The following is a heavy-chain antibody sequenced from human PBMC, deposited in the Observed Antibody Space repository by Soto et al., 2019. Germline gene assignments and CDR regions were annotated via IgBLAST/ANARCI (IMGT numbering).Heavy chain of an antibody. V-gene: IGHV1-69*01. Sequence: SVKGSCKASGCTFSSYASRWGRQAPGQGLEWMGGIIPIFGTANYAQKFQGRVTITADESTSTAYMELSSLRSEDTAVYYCAREVLGNYLAYDYWGQGTLVTVSS. CDR1: GCTFSSYA. D-gene: IGHD3-16*02. J-gene: IGHJ4*02. CDR2: IIPIFGTA. CDR3: AREVLGNYLAYDY.